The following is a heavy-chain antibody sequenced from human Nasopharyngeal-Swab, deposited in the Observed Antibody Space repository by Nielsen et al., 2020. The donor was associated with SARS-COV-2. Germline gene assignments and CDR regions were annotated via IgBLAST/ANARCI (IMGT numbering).Heavy chain of an antibody. CDR3: AREILVVGTNGPGAFDI. V-gene: IGHV1-2*04. D-gene: IGHD2-21*01. J-gene: IGHJ3*02. Sequence: ASVKVSCKASGYTFTGYYMHWVLQAPGQGLEWMGWINPNSGGTNYAQKFQGWVTMTRDTSISTAYMELSRLRSDDTAVYYCAREILVVGTNGPGAFDIWGQGTMVTVSS. CDR2: INPNSGGT. CDR1: GYTFTGYY.